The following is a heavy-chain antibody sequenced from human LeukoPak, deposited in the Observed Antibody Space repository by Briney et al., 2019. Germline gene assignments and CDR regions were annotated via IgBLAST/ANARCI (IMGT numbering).Heavy chain of an antibody. CDR2: ISYDGSNK. J-gene: IGHJ4*02. D-gene: IGHD4-11*01. Sequence: GGSLRLSSAASGFTFSSYAMHWVRQAPGKGLEWVAVISYDGSNKYYADSVKGRFAISRDNSKNTLYLQMNSLRAEDTAVYYCARETVTRFDYWGQGTLVTVSS. CDR3: ARETVTRFDY. CDR1: GFTFSSYA. V-gene: IGHV3-30*09.